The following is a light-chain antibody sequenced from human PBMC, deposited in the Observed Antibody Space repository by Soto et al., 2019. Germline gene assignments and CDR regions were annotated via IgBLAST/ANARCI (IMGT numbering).Light chain of an antibody. V-gene: IGLV2-14*01. CDR3: SSFTIVSTLV. Sequence: QSALTQPASVSGTPGQSITISCTGTSRDIGIYNYVSWYQHHPDKAPKLLLYEVSNRPSGVSDRSSGSKSGNTASLTISGLQPEDEADYYCSSFTIVSTLVFGGGTKLTVL. CDR1: SRDIGIYNY. J-gene: IGLJ3*02. CDR2: EVS.